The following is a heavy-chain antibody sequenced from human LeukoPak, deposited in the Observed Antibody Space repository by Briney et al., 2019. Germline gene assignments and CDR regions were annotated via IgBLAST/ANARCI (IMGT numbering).Heavy chain of an antibody. J-gene: IGHJ4*02. CDR2: ISGGST. V-gene: IGHV3-38-3*01. CDR3: KKRFWLRYSSGWYVY. D-gene: IGHD6-19*01. Sequence: GGSLRLSCAASGFTVSSNEMSRVRQAPGKGLEWVSSISGGSTYYADSRKGRFTISRDNSKNTLHLQMNSLRAEDTAVYYCKKRFWLRYSSGWYVYWGQGTLVTVSS. CDR1: GFTVSSNE.